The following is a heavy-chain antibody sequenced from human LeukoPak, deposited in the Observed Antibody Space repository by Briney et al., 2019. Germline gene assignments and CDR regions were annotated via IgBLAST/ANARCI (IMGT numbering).Heavy chain of an antibody. Sequence: PGGSLSLSCAASGFTFSSYAMSWVRQAPGKGLEWVSAISGSGGSTYYADSVKGRFTISRDNSKNTLYLQMNSLRAEDTAVYYCAKAQNYYDRARDWFDPWGQGTLVTVSS. J-gene: IGHJ5*02. V-gene: IGHV3-23*01. CDR3: AKAQNYYDRARDWFDP. CDR2: ISGSGGST. D-gene: IGHD3-22*01. CDR1: GFTFSSYA.